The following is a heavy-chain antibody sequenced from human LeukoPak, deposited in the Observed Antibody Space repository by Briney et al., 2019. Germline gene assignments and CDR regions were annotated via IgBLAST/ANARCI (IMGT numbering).Heavy chain of an antibody. J-gene: IGHJ4*02. CDR2: IYSGGST. V-gene: IGHV3-53*01. CDR3: ARDLYGYGSRIHDY. Sequence: GGSLRLSCAASGFTVSSNYMSWVRQAPGKGLEWVSVIYSGGSTYYADSVKGRFTISRDNSKNTLYLQMNSLRAEDTAVYYCARDLYGYGSRIHDYWGQGTLVTVSS. D-gene: IGHD3-10*01. CDR1: GFTVSSNY.